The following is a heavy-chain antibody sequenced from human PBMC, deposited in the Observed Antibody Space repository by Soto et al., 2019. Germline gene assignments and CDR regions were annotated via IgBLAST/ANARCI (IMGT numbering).Heavy chain of an antibody. V-gene: IGHV3-74*01. J-gene: IGHJ3*01. D-gene: IGHD3-22*01. CDR2: INSDGSTT. CDR3: ALNVHYYDYSGVVIDL. Sequence: EVQLVESGGGSVQPGGSLRLSCGASGFTFSTYWMHWVRQAPGKGLVWVSHINSDGSTTNYADSVKGRFTISRDNAKNTLYLQMNSLRGDDTALYYCALNVHYYDYSGVVIDLWGQGTMVTVSS. CDR1: GFTFSTYW.